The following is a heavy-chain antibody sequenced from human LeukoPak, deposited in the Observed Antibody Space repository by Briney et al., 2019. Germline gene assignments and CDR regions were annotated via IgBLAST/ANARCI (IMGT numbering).Heavy chain of an antibody. V-gene: IGHV1-8*03. CDR2: MNPNSGNT. D-gene: IGHD2-2*01. Sequence: GASVKVSCKASGYTFTSYDINWVRQATGQGLEWMGWMNPNSGNTGYAQKFQGRVTITRNTSISTAYMELSSLRSEDTAVYYCARVLVDCSSVSCYGRNEFDYWGQGTLVTVSS. CDR3: ARVLVDCSSVSCYGRNEFDY. CDR1: GYTFTSYD. J-gene: IGHJ4*02.